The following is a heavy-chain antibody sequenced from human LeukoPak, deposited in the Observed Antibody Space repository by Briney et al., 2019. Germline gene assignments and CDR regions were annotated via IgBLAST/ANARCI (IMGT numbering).Heavy chain of an antibody. CDR1: GGSISSYY. CDR2: IYYSGST. Sequence: SETLSLTCTVSGGSISSYYWSWIRQPPGKGLEWIGYIYYSGSTNYNPSLKSRVTISVDTSKNQFSLKLSSVTAADTAVYYCARGLARGYSYGHFDYWGQGTLVTASS. CDR3: ARGLARGYSYGHFDY. V-gene: IGHV4-59*01. D-gene: IGHD5-18*01. J-gene: IGHJ4*02.